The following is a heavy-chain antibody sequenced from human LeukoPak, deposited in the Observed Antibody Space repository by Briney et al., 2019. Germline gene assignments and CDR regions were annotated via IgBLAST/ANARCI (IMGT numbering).Heavy chain of an antibody. CDR1: GFTFSSYA. Sequence: GGSLTLSCTVSGFTFSSYAMSWVRHAPGGGLGWVSAISGSGGSTYYADSVKGRFTIPRDNSKNTLYLQMNSLRAEDTAVYYCANPAWESYWGQGTLVTVSS. D-gene: IGHD1-26*01. J-gene: IGHJ4*02. V-gene: IGHV3-23*01. CDR2: ISGSGGST. CDR3: ANPAWESY.